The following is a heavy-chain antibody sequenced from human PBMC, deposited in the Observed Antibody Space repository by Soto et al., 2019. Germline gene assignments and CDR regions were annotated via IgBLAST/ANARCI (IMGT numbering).Heavy chain of an antibody. J-gene: IGHJ6*02. CDR1: GGSISSGDYY. V-gene: IGHV4-30-4*01. D-gene: IGHD3-10*01. CDR3: VRYGSGTDFDYYGMDV. CDR2: IYYIGST. Sequence: PSETLSLTCSVSGGSISSGDYYWSWIRQPPGKGLEWIGYIYYIGSTYYNPSLKSRVTISVDTSKNQFSLKLSSVTAADTAVYYCVRYGSGTDFDYYGMDVWGQGTTVTVSS.